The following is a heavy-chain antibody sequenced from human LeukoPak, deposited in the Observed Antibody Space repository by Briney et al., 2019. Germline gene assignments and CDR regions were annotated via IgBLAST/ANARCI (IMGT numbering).Heavy chain of an antibody. CDR1: GYSISSGYY. D-gene: IGHD2-21*02. V-gene: IGHV4-38-2*02. CDR3: ARAIVVVTPYYFDY. CDR2: IYHSGST. J-gene: IGHJ4*02. Sequence: SETLSLTCTVSGYSISSGYYWGWIRQPPGKGLEWIGSIYHSGSTYYNPSLKSRVTISVDTSKNQFSLKLSSVTAADTAVYYCARAIVVVTPYYFDYWGQGTLVTVSS.